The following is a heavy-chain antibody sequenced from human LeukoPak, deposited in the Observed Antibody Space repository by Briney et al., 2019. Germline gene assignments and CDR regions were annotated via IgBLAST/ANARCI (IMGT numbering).Heavy chain of an antibody. D-gene: IGHD2/OR15-2a*01. CDR1: GFTITSYG. Sequence: ASVKVSCKASGFTITSYGISWVRQAPGQGLEWMGWSSAYNDNTNYAQKLQGRVTMTTDTSTCTAYMELRSLRSDDTAVYYCARGFSESRSSFDYWGQGTLVTVSS. J-gene: IGHJ4*02. CDR3: ARGFSESRSSFDY. V-gene: IGHV1-18*01. CDR2: SSAYNDNT.